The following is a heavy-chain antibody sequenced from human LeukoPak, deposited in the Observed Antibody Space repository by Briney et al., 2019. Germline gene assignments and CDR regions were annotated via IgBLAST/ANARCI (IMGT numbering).Heavy chain of an antibody. J-gene: IGHJ4*02. CDR1: GFTFDDYA. CDR2: ISWNSGSI. D-gene: IGHD4-17*01. Sequence: GGSLRLSCAASGFTFDDYAMHWVRQAPGKGLEWVSGISWNSGSIGYADSVKGRFTISRDNAENSLFPQMNRLRAEDAAVYYCARQTTVSTRDLFDFWGQGILVTVSS. V-gene: IGHV3-9*01. CDR3: ARQTTVSTRDLFDF.